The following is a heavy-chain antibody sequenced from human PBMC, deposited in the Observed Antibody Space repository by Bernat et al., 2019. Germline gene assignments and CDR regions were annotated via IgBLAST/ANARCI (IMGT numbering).Heavy chain of an antibody. D-gene: IGHD2-2*01. Sequence: QLQLQESGPGLVKPSETLSLTCTVSGDSISSDSYYWGWIRQPPGKGLEWIGSMHYSGTTYHNPSRKSRVTISVDTSKSQFSLELSSLTAADTAVYYCARHEGSTSWYYYMDVWGKGTTVTVSS. CDR2: MHYSGTT. J-gene: IGHJ6*03. CDR1: GDSISSDSYY. V-gene: IGHV4-39*01. CDR3: ARHEGSTSWYYYMDV.